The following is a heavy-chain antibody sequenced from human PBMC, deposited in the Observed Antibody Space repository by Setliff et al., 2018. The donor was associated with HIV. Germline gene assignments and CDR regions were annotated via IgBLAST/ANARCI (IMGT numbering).Heavy chain of an antibody. D-gene: IGHD2-2*01. Sequence: ASVKVSCKASGYTFTSYGISWVRQAPGQGLELMRWISAYNGNTNYAQKLQGRVTMTTDTSTSTAYMELRSLRSDDTAVYYCARGAEYCSSTSCPFDYWGQGTLVTVSS. CDR1: GYTFTSYG. V-gene: IGHV1-18*01. CDR2: ISAYNGNT. CDR3: ARGAEYCSSTSCPFDY. J-gene: IGHJ4*02.